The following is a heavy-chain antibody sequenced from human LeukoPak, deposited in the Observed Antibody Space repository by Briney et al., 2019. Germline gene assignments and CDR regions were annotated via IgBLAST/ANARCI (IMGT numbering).Heavy chain of an antibody. J-gene: IGHJ3*02. D-gene: IGHD5/OR15-5a*01. CDR2: ISYSETT. CDR1: GGSISSLY. CDR3: ARDKGLPQAFDI. Sequence: PSETLSLTCTVSGGSISSLYWSWIRPPPGKGLEYIGYISYSETTSYNPSLKSRVTISVDTSKNQFSLKLTSVTAADTAVYYCARDKGLPQAFDIWGQGTIVTVSS. V-gene: IGHV4-59*11.